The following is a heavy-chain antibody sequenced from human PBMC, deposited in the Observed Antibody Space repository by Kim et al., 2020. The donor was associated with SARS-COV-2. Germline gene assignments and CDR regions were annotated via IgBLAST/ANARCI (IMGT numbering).Heavy chain of an antibody. CDR3: ARTPPRGNYGDY. D-gene: IGHD1-7*01. J-gene: IGHJ4*02. V-gene: IGHV5-10-1*01. Sequence: YSPSFQGHVTISADKSISTAYLQWSSLKASDTAMYYCARTPPRGNYGDYWGQGTLVTVSS.